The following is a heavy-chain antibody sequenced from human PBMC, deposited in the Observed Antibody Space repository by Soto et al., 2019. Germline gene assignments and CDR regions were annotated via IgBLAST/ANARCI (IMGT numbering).Heavy chain of an antibody. CDR1: GYTFTSYD. D-gene: IGHD3-3*01. J-gene: IGHJ5*02. Sequence: GASVKVSCKASGYTFTSYDINWVRQATGQGLEWMGWMNPNSGNTGYAQKFQGRVTMTRNTPISTAYMELSSLRSEDTAVYYCARGSVVLRFLEWSTNWFDPWGQGTLVTVSS. V-gene: IGHV1-8*01. CDR3: ARGSVVLRFLEWSTNWFDP. CDR2: MNPNSGNT.